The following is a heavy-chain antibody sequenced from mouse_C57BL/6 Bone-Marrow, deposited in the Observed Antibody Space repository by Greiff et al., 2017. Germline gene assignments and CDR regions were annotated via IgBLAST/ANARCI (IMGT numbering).Heavy chain of an antibody. Sequence: QVQLQQSGPELVKPGASVKISCKASGYAFSSSWMNWVKQRPGKGLEWIGRIYPGDGGTNYNGKFKGKATLTADKSSSTAYMQLSSLTSEDSAVXFCARRDYGSSYGLDCWGQGTTLTVSS. V-gene: IGHV1-82*01. CDR3: ARRDYGSSYGLDC. CDR1: GYAFSSSW. CDR2: IYPGDGGT. J-gene: IGHJ2*01. D-gene: IGHD1-1*01.